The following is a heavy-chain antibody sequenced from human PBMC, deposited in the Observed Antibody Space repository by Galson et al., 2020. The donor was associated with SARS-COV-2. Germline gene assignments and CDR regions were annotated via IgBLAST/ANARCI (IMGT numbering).Heavy chain of an antibody. D-gene: IGHD6-13*01. CDR1: GFTFSSYW. CDR2: INSDGSST. V-gene: IGHV3-74*01. Sequence: GGSLRLSCAASGFTFSSYWMHWVRQAPGKGLVWVSRINSDGSSTSYADSVKGRFTISRDNAKNTLYLQMNSLRAEDTAVYYCARIEAAAGPQDFDYWGQGTLVTVSS. CDR3: ARIEAAAGPQDFDY. J-gene: IGHJ4*02.